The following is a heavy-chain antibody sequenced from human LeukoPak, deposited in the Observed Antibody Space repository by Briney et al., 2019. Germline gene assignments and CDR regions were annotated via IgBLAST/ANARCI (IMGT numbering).Heavy chain of an antibody. CDR1: GDSFSSVTDY. V-gene: IGHV4-39*07. CDR3: AGERGEEYSSGWYKRNYFDN. D-gene: IGHD6-19*01. CDR2: GDYSGGT. J-gene: IGHJ4*02. Sequence: SETLSLTCTVSGDSFSSVTDYWAWIRQPPGKGLEWIASGDYSGGTYYNPSLESRVAISAGMSKNQFSLKLTSVTGADTAVYYCAGERGEEYSSGWYKRNYFDNWGQGIRVTVSS.